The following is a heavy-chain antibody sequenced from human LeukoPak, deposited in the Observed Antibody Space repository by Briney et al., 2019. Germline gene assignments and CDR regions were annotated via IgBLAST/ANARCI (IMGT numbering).Heavy chain of an antibody. CDR3: ARVSKARLPHFDC. J-gene: IGHJ4*02. D-gene: IGHD6-25*01. Sequence: SETLSLTCAVSGGSISSGGYSWSWIRQPPGTGLEWIGYIYHSGSTYYNPSLKSRVTISVDRSKNQFSLKLSSVTAADTAVYYCARVSKARLPHFDCWGQGTLVTVSS. CDR1: GGSISSGGYS. V-gene: IGHV4-30-2*01. CDR2: IYHSGST.